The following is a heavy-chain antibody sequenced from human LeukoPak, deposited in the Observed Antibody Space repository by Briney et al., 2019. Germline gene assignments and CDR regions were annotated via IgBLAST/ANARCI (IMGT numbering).Heavy chain of an antibody. V-gene: IGHV3-30-3*02. D-gene: IGHD3-22*01. J-gene: IGHJ4*02. CDR1: GFTFSNYA. Sequence: GGSLRLSCAASGFTFSNYATHWVRQAPGKGLEWVAVISYDGSNKYYADSVKGRFTISRDNSKNTLYLQMNSLRAEDTAVYYCAKRALIVDVITTPFDSWGQGTLVTVSS. CDR3: AKRALIVDVITTPFDS. CDR2: ISYDGSNK.